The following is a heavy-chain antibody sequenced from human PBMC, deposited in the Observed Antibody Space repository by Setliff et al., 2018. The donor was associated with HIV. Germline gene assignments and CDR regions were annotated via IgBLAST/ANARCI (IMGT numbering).Heavy chain of an antibody. D-gene: IGHD3-10*01. CDR1: GASISSGGYY. CDR2: IYYSGST. V-gene: IGHV4-31*03. CDR3: AREKTTSVRGVIIFQIFDY. J-gene: IGHJ4*02. Sequence: PSETLSLTCTVSGASISSGGYYWSWIRQHPGKGLEWIGYIYYSGSTYYNPSLKSRVSMSVDTSGNQFSLKLSSVTAADTAVYYCAREKTTSVRGVIIFQIFDYWGQGKLVTVSS.